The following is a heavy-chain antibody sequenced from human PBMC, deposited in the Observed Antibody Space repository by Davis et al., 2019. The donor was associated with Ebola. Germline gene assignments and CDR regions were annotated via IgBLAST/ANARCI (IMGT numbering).Heavy chain of an antibody. CDR3: ARDPMYSSSWYGWFDP. V-gene: IGHV1-18*01. Sequence: AASVKVSCKASGYSFKNYAISWVRQAPGQGLEWMGWISAYNGNTNYAQKLQDRVTMTTDTSTTTVFMELTNLRSDDTAVYWCARDPMYSSSWYGWFDPWGQGTLVTVSS. CDR2: ISAYNGNT. CDR1: GYSFKNYA. D-gene: IGHD6-13*01. J-gene: IGHJ5*02.